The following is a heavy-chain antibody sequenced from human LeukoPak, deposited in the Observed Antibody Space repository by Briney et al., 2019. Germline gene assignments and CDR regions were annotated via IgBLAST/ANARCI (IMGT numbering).Heavy chain of an antibody. Sequence: GRSLRLSCAASGFTFDDYAMHWVRQAPGKGLEWVSGISWNSGSIGYADSVKGRFTVSRDNAKNSLYLQMNSLRAEDTALYYCAKDGGTMVRGVIRAFDIWGQGTMVTVSS. J-gene: IGHJ3*02. V-gene: IGHV3-9*01. D-gene: IGHD3-10*01. CDR3: AKDGGTMVRGVIRAFDI. CDR1: GFTFDDYA. CDR2: ISWNSGSI.